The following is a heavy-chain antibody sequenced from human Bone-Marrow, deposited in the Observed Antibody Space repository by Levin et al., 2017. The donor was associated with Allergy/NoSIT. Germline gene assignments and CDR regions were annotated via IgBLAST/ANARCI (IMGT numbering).Heavy chain of an antibody. CDR2: ISSSGSTI. CDR1: GFTFSSYE. D-gene: IGHD4-11*01. CDR3: ARDRRNSNYLSRMYWYFDL. V-gene: IGHV3-48*03. Sequence: GGSLRLSCAASGFTFSSYEMNWVRQAPGKGLEWVSYISSSGSTIYYADSVKGRFTISRDNAKNSLYLQMNSLRAEDTAVYYCARDRRNSNYLSRMYWYFDLWGRGTLVTVSS. J-gene: IGHJ2*01.